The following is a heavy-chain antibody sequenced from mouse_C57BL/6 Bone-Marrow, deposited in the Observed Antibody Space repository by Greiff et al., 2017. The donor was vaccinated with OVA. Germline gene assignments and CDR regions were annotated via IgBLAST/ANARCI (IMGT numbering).Heavy chain of an antibody. J-gene: IGHJ3*01. CDR2: IRSKSNNYAT. CDR1: GFSFNTYA. V-gene: IGHV10-1*01. CDR3: VRHAYYYGSTFAY. Sequence: EVKVVESGGGLVQPKGSLKLSCAASGFSFNTYAMNWVRQAPGKGLEWVARIRSKSNNYATYYADSVKDRFTISRDDSESMLYLQMNNLKTEDTAMYYCVRHAYYYGSTFAYWGQGTLVTVSA. D-gene: IGHD1-1*01.